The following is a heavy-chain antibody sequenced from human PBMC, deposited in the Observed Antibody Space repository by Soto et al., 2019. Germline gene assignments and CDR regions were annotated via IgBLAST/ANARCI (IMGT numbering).Heavy chain of an antibody. J-gene: IGHJ6*02. Sequence: SETLSLTCTVSGGSISSYYWSWIRQPPGKGLKGIGYIYYSGSTNYNPSLKSRVTISVDTSKNQFSLKLSSVTAADTAVYYCAREGLTGTIGLYYYYGMDVWGQGTTVTVSS. D-gene: IGHD1-7*01. CDR1: GGSISSYY. V-gene: IGHV4-59*01. CDR3: AREGLTGTIGLYYYYGMDV. CDR2: IYYSGST.